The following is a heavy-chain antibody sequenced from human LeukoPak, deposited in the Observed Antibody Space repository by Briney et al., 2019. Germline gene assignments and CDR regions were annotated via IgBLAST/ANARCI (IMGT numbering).Heavy chain of an antibody. CDR3: ASGLLPSDDAFDI. J-gene: IGHJ3*02. D-gene: IGHD2-15*01. Sequence: SETLSLTCTVSGYSISSGYYWGWIRQPPGKGLEWIGIIYHSGRTDYNPSLKSRVTISEDTSKNQFSLKLSSVTAADTAVYYCASGLLPSDDAFDIWGQGTMVTVSS. V-gene: IGHV4-38-2*02. CDR1: GYSISSGYY. CDR2: IYHSGRT.